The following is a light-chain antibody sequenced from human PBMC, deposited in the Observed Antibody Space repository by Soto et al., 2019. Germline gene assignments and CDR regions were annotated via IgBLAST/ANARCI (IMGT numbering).Light chain of an antibody. Sequence: QSALTQPPSASGSPGQSVTISCTGTSSDVGAYNYVSWYQQHPGKAPKLIIHEVNKRPSGVPDRFSGSKSANTASLTVSGLQAEDEADYFCSSHVGSNDLLVFGGGTKLTVL. V-gene: IGLV2-8*01. J-gene: IGLJ2*01. CDR3: SSHVGSNDLLV. CDR1: SSDVGAYNY. CDR2: EVN.